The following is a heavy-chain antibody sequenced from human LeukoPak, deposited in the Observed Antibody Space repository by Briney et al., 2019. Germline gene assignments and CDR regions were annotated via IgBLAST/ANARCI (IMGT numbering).Heavy chain of an antibody. Sequence: GGSLRLSCAASGFTFSSYEMNWVRQAPGKGLEWVSYISSSGSTIYYADSVKGRFTISRDNAKNSLYLQMNSLRAEDTAVYYCARGPRITMVRGVIIPYYFDYWGQGTLVTVSS. CDR2: ISSSGSTI. V-gene: IGHV3-48*03. CDR3: ARGPRITMVRGVIIPYYFDY. CDR1: GFTFSSYE. D-gene: IGHD3-10*01. J-gene: IGHJ4*02.